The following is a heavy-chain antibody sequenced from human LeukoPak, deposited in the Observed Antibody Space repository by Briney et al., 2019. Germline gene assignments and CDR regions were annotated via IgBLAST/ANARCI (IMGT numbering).Heavy chain of an antibody. J-gene: IGHJ3*02. Sequence: SETLSLTCAVYGGSFSGYYWSWIRQPPGKGLEWIGEINHSGSTNYNPSLKSRVTISVDTSKNQFSLKLSSVTAADTAVYYCARQAPRDSSGYYLLQFGAFDILGQGTMVTVSS. V-gene: IGHV4-34*01. CDR2: INHSGST. D-gene: IGHD3-22*01. CDR3: ARQAPRDSSGYYLLQFGAFDI. CDR1: GGSFSGYY.